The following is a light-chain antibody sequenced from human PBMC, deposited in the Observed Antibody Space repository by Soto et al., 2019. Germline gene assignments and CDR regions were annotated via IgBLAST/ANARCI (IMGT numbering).Light chain of an antibody. V-gene: IGKV3-20*01. CDR2: GAS. Sequence: EIVLTQSPGTLSLSSGERAPLSCRASQSVSSSYLAWYQQKPGQAPRLLIYGASSRATVIPDRFSGSGSGTDFTLTISRLEPEDFAVYYCQQYGSSPSWTFGQGTKVDIK. CDR3: QQYGSSPSWT. CDR1: QSVSSSY. J-gene: IGKJ1*01.